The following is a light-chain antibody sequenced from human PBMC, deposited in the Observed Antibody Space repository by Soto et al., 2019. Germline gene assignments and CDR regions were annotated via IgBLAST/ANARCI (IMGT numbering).Light chain of an antibody. CDR2: YDS. J-gene: IGLJ2*01. Sequence: SYELTQPPSVSVAPGKTARITCGGNNIGSKSVHWYQQKPGQAPVLVIYYDSDRPSGIPERFSGSNSGNTATLTNSRVEAGDEADYYCQVWDSSSDHVVFGGCTKLTVL. V-gene: IGLV3-21*04. CDR3: QVWDSSSDHVV. CDR1: NIGSKS.